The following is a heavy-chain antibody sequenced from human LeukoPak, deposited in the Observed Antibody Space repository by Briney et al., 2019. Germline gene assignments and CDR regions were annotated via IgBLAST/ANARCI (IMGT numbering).Heavy chain of an antibody. Sequence: GGSLRLSCAASGFTFSSYWMHWVRQAPGKGLVWISRINSDGSSTSYADSVKGRFTISRDNAKNTLYLQMNSLRAEDTAVYYCVRLSWELGDGGVTWGQGTQVTVSS. CDR3: VRLSWELGDGGVT. V-gene: IGHV3-74*01. CDR2: INSDGSST. J-gene: IGHJ5*02. CDR1: GFTFSSYW. D-gene: IGHD1-26*01.